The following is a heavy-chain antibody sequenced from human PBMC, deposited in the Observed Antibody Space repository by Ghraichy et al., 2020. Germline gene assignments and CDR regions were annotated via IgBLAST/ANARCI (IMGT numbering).Heavy chain of an antibody. CDR1: GFAINDNY. Sequence: GGSLRLSCAASGFAINDNYMSWVRQAPGMGLEWISFIGDSAGFIYYADSVKGRFAISRDNAKNSLYLQMNNLRAEDTAVYYCARSGLSGSYPTDYWGQGTLVTVSS. CDR2: IGDSAGFI. D-gene: IGHD1-26*01. V-gene: IGHV3-11*01. J-gene: IGHJ4*02. CDR3: ARSGLSGSYPTDY.